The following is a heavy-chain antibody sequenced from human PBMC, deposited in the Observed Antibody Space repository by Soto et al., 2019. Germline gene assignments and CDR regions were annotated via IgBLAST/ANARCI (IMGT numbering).Heavy chain of an antibody. CDR1: GYIFTNYG. CDR2: ISGHNGNT. J-gene: IGHJ4*01. Sequence: ASVKVSCKASGYIFTNYGISWVRQAPGQGLEWMGWISGHNGNTNYAQKVQGRVTMTIDTSTTTAYMELRSLRSDDTAVYYCATIVVVSAAAGDHYFFDFCGKGTLVTVSS. D-gene: IGHD2-2*01. CDR3: ATIVVVSAAAGDHYFFDF. V-gene: IGHV1-18*01.